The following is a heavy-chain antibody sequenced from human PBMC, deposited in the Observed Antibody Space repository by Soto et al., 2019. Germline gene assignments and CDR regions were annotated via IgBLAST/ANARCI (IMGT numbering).Heavy chain of an antibody. Sequence: GGSLRLSCAASGFTFSSYGMHWVRQAPGKGLEWVAVISYDGSNKYYADSVKGRFTISRDNSKNTLYLQMNSLRAEDTAVYYCAKDKSGSFDQWSGLDYWGQGTLVTVSS. CDR2: ISYDGSNK. J-gene: IGHJ4*02. CDR3: AKDKSGSFDQWSGLDY. D-gene: IGHD1-26*01. CDR1: GFTFSSYG. V-gene: IGHV3-30*18.